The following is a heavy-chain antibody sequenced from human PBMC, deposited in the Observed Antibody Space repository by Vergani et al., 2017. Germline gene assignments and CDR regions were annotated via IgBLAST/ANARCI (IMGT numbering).Heavy chain of an antibody. D-gene: IGHD5-18*01. Sequence: EVQLVESGGGLVQPGGSLRLSCAASGFTVSSNYMSWVRQAPGKGLEWVSAISGSGGSTYYADSVKGRFTISRDNSKNTLYLQMNSLRAEDTALYYCAKDRAMADLYYFDYWGQGTLVTVSS. CDR2: ISGSGGST. J-gene: IGHJ4*02. CDR1: GFTVSSNY. V-gene: IGHV3-23*04. CDR3: AKDRAMADLYYFDY.